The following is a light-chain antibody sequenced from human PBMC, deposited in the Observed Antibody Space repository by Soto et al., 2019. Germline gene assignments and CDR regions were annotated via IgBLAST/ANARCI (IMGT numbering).Light chain of an antibody. Sequence: DIQMTQSPSTLSASVGDRVTITCRASQSINNWLAWYQQKPGSAPKLLIYKASTLHSGVPSRFSGSGSGTDFTLSVSSLQPDDFATYYCQQYNTYPYTFGQGTKLETK. CDR2: KAS. J-gene: IGKJ2*01. CDR1: QSINNW. V-gene: IGKV1-5*03. CDR3: QQYNTYPYT.